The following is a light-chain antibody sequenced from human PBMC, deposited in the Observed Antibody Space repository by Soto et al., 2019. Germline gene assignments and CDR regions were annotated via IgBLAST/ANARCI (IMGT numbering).Light chain of an antibody. CDR2: NVN. CDR3: SSYKITSTSVI. V-gene: IGLV2-14*03. J-gene: IGLJ2*01. CDR1: SSDVGGYNY. Sequence: QSALTQPASVSGSPGQSITISCTGTSSDVGGYNYVSWYQQRPGKAPKLMIYNVNVRPSGVSIRFSGSKSGNTASLTISGLQAEDEANYYCSSYKITSTSVIFGGGTKLTVL.